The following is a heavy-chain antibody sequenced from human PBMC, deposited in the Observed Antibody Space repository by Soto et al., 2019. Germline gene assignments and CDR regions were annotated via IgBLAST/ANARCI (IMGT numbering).Heavy chain of an antibody. CDR3: ATSYSSGSGGRYYYGMDV. CDR2: IIPIFGTA. V-gene: IGHV1-69*13. CDR1: GGTFSSCA. J-gene: IGHJ6*02. Sequence: SVKVSCKASGGTFSSCAISWVRQAPGQGLEWMGGIIPIFGTANYAQKFQGRVTITADESTSTAYMELSSLRSEDTAVYYCATSYSSGSGGRYYYGMDVWGQGTTVTVSS. D-gene: IGHD6-19*01.